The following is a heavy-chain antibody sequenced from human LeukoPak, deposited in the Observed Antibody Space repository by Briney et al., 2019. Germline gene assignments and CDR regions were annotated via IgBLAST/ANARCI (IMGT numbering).Heavy chain of an antibody. D-gene: IGHD3-22*01. J-gene: IGHJ3*02. Sequence: SETLSLTCTVSGGSFSSGDYSWNWIRQPAGQGLEWIGRLFSSGTTNYNPSLKSRVTISVDTSKNQFSLKLSSVTAADTAVYYCARHQSSTMIVVVRNDAFDIWGQGTMVTVSS. CDR3: ARHQSSTMIVVVRNDAFDI. CDR2: LFSSGTT. CDR1: GGSFSSGDYS. V-gene: IGHV4-61*02.